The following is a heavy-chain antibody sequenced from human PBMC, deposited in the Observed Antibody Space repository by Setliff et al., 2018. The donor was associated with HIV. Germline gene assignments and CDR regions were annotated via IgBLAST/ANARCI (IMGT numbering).Heavy chain of an antibody. Sequence: SVKVSCKVSGDTFRNYALNWVRQAPGQGLEWMGGIIPPVGAAVYAQNFQGRVTITADESTSTAYMKLRTLRSEDTAIYYCASPNVGCSGGTCYSGSAFDYWGQGSPVTVSS. D-gene: IGHD2-15*01. CDR3: ASPNVGCSGGTCYSGSAFDY. CDR1: GDTFRNYA. J-gene: IGHJ4*02. V-gene: IGHV1-69*13. CDR2: IIPPVGAA.